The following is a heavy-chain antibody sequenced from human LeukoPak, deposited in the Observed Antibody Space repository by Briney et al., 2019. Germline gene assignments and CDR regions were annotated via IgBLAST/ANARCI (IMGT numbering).Heavy chain of an antibody. CDR2: IWYDGSNK. CDR1: GFTFSSYG. D-gene: IGHD2-2*01. V-gene: IGHV3-33*01. J-gene: IGHJ4*02. Sequence: GGSLGLSCAASGFTFSSYGMHWVRQAPGKGLEWVAVIWYDGSNKYYADSVKGRFTISRDNSKNTLYLQMNSLRAEDTAVYYCARDSSSTSSFDHWGQGTLVTVSS. CDR3: ARDSSSTSSFDH.